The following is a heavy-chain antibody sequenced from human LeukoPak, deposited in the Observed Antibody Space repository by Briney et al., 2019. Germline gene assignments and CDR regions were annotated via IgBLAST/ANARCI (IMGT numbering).Heavy chain of an antibody. J-gene: IGHJ4*02. CDR1: GYSFSTNM. CDR3: MSAHGY. CDR2: ILPGGRES. Sequence: GGSLRLSCVVSGYSFSTNMMTWVRQAPGKGLEWVATILPGGRESYRVDSVKGRFTISRDNAKNSLYLQMNILRAEDTAVYYCMSAHGYWGQGTLVTVTS. V-gene: IGHV3-7*01.